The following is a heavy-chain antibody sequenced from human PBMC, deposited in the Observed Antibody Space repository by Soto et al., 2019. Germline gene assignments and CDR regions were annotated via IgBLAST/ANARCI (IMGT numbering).Heavy chain of an antibody. CDR1: GFSISNYW. D-gene: IGHD2-21*01. J-gene: IGHJ5*02. CDR3: ARSLSAIPGES. CDR2: IKQDASEK. Sequence: GGSLRLSCAATGFSISNYWMSWVRQGPGKGPEWVANIKQDASEKYYVDSVKGRFTISRDNAENSLYLQMTSLRAEDTAVYHRARSLSAIPGESWGQGTLVTVSS. V-gene: IGHV3-7*05.